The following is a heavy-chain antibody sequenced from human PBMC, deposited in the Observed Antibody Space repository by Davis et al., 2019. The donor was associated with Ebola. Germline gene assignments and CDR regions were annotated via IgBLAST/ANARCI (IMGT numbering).Heavy chain of an antibody. CDR1: GFSFSNYG. Sequence: GGSLRLSCAASGFSFSNYGMHWVRQAPGKGLEWVAGLWFDGSHKHYVDSVRGRFTISRDNSKNMVFLHMTSLKTEDTAVYYCTVSTEIDYWGQGTLVTVSS. CDR2: LWFDGSHK. D-gene: IGHD5/OR15-5a*01. CDR3: TVSTEIDY. J-gene: IGHJ4*02. V-gene: IGHV3-33*08.